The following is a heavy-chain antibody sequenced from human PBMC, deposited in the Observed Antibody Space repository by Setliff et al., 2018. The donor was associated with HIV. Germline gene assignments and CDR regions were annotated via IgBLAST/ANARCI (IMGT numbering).Heavy chain of an antibody. D-gene: IGHD5-12*01. Sequence: SETLSLTCSVSGDSIFTSTYYWGWIRQPPGKRLKWIGSIYYSGNTYYNPSLKSRVTISVDTSKNQFFLNLSSVTATDSAVYYCARLGRPYSGQGWFDPWGQETLVTVSS. CDR3: ARLGRPYSGQGWFDP. CDR1: GDSIFTSTYY. J-gene: IGHJ5*02. CDR2: IYYSGNT. V-gene: IGHV4-39*01.